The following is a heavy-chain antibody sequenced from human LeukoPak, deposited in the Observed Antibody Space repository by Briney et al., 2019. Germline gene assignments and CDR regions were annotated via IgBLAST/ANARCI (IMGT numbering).Heavy chain of an antibody. CDR3: ATRRSGSYSEY. V-gene: IGHV4-39*01. J-gene: IGHJ4*02. CDR2: IYYSGST. Sequence: SETLSLTCTVSGGSISSSSYYWGWIRQPPGKGLEWIGSIYYSGSTYYNPSLKSRVTISVDTSKNQFSLKLSSVTAADTAVYYCATRRSGSYSEYWGQGILVTVSS. CDR1: GGSISSSSYY. D-gene: IGHD1-26*01.